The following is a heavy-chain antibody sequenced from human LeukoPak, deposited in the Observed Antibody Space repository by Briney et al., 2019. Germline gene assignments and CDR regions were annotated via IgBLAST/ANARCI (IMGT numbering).Heavy chain of an antibody. CDR2: ISGSGGST. V-gene: IGHV3-23*01. CDR3: AKDILRIFGVVINYYYYGMDV. J-gene: IGHJ6*02. Sequence: PGGSLRLSCAASGITFSTYAMNWVRQAPGKGLEWVSAISGSGGSTYYADSVKGRFTISRDNSKNTLYLQMNSLRAEDTAVYYCAKDILRIFGVVINYYYYGMDVWGQGTTVTVSS. CDR1: GITFSTYA. D-gene: IGHD3-3*01.